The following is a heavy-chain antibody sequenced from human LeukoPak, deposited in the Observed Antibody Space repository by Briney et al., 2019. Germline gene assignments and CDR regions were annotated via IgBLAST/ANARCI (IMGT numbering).Heavy chain of an antibody. D-gene: IGHD4-17*01. Sequence: GGSLRLSCSASGFAFTNAWMSWVRQAPGKGLEWVGRIKSKTDGGTTDYAAPVKGRFTISRDDSKNTLYLQMNSLKTEDTAVYYCTTDGYGDYTTYWGQGTLVTVSS. V-gene: IGHV3-15*01. J-gene: IGHJ4*02. CDR3: TTDGYGDYTTY. CDR1: GFAFTNAW. CDR2: IKSKTDGGTT.